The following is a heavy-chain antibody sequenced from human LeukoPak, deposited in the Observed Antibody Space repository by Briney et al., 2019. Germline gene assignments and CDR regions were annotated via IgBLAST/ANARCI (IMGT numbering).Heavy chain of an antibody. D-gene: IGHD5-24*01. Sequence: SDTLSLTCTVSGCSISSRHNAWGWMRPPAGKGLEYIGSISHRGSTDYNPSLGSRVTISVDTSRTHFSLKLNSVTAADTAVYYCARHLSQGDGTKRGFESWGEGTLVTVSS. CDR1: GCSISSRHNA. J-gene: IGHJ1*01. V-gene: IGHV4-39*01. CDR3: ARHLSQGDGTKRGFES. CDR2: ISHRGST.